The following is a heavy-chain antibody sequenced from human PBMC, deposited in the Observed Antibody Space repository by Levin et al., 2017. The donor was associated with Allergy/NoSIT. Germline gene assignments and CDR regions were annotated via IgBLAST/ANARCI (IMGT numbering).Heavy chain of an antibody. V-gene: IGHV4-59*08. Sequence: SETLSLTCTVSGGSISSYYWSWIRQPPGKGLEWIGNVFSSGRTNYNLSLKSRVTISVDTSKKQFSLHLRCRTAADTAVYYCARQGGTVAGTTWFDPWGQGTLVTVSS. CDR3: ARQGGTVAGTTWFDP. J-gene: IGHJ5*02. CDR2: VFSSGRT. D-gene: IGHD6-19*01. CDR1: GGSISSYY.